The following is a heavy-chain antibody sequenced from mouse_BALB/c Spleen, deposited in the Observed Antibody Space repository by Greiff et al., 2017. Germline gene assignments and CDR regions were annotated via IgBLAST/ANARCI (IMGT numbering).Heavy chain of an antibody. CDR2: ISYSGST. J-gene: IGHJ3*01. Sequence: EVKVEESGPGLVKPSQSLSLTCTVTGYSITSDYAWNWIRQFPGNKLEWMGYISYSGSTSYNPSLKSRISITRDTSKNQFFLQLNSVTTEDTATYYCARRDDYDGRFAYWGQGTLVTVSA. D-gene: IGHD2-4*01. CDR3: ARRDDYDGRFAY. CDR1: GYSITSDYA. V-gene: IGHV3-2*02.